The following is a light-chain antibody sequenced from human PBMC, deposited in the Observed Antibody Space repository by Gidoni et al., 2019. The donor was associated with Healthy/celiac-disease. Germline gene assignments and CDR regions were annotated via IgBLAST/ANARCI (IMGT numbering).Light chain of an antibody. V-gene: IGKV1-27*01. CDR2: GTS. J-gene: IGKJ4*01. CDR1: QGISDY. Sequence: DIQMNNSPSSLSTSVGDRVTITCRASQGISDYLAWYQQKPGKVPKLLIYGTSTLQSGVPSRFSGSGSGTDFTLTISSLQPEDFATYYCQRYNSAPETFGGGTKVEI. CDR3: QRYNSAPET.